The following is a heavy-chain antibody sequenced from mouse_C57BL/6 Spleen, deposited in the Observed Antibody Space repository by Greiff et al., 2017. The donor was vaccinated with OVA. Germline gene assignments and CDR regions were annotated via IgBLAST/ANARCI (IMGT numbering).Heavy chain of an antibody. CDR2: INPNNGGT. CDR3: ARPLRRRDYYAMDY. Sequence: EVQLQQSGPELVKPGASVKISCKASGYTFTDYYMNWVKQSHGKSLEWIGDINPNNGGTSYNQKFKGKATLTVDKSSSTAYMELRSLTSEDSAVYYCARPLRRRDYYAMDYWGQGTSVTVSS. D-gene: IGHD2-12*01. J-gene: IGHJ4*01. V-gene: IGHV1-26*01. CDR1: GYTFTDYY.